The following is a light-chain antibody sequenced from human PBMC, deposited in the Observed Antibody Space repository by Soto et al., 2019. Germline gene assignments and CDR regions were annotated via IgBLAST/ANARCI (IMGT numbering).Light chain of an antibody. J-gene: IGKJ1*01. Sequence: IQMTQSPSSLSASVGDRVTITCRASQDIRNYLSWYQQKPGKAPKLLIYGASSLQSGVPSRFAGSGSGTHFTLTITSLQPEDSASYFCLQDHNYLWTFGQGTKVDIK. CDR2: GAS. CDR3: LQDHNYLWT. CDR1: QDIRNY. V-gene: IGKV1-6*01.